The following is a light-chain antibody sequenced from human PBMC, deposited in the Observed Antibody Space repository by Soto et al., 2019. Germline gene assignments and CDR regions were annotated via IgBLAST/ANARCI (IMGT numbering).Light chain of an antibody. CDR1: SSEVCGYNY. Sequence: QSVLTQPASVSGSPGPSIAISCTGTSSEVCGYNYVSWYQQHPGKAPKLMIYDVSNRPSGVSNRFSGSKSGNTASLTISGLQAEDEADYYSSSYTSSSTLYVFGTGTKVTVL. CDR2: DVS. V-gene: IGLV2-14*01. J-gene: IGLJ1*01. CDR3: SSYTSSSTLYV.